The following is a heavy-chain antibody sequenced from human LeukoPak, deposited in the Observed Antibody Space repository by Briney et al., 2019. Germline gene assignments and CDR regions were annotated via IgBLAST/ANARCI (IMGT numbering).Heavy chain of an antibody. CDR2: MNPNSGNT. Sequence: ASVKVSCKASGYTFTSFDISWVRQATGQGLEWMGWMNPNSGNTDYAQKFQGRVTITRDTSINTAYMELSSLRSEDTAVYYCARGGSYFPFAYWGQGTLVTVSS. CDR3: ARGGSYFPFAY. J-gene: IGHJ4*02. CDR1: GYTFTSFD. V-gene: IGHV1-8*03. D-gene: IGHD3-10*01.